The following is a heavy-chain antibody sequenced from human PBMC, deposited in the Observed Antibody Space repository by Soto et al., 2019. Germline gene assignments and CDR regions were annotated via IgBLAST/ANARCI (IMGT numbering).Heavy chain of an antibody. J-gene: IGHJ5*02. CDR3: AGDSRDCSSTSCYPLNWFDP. CDR1: GYTFTSYA. D-gene: IGHD2-2*01. CDR2: INAGNGNT. V-gene: IGHV1-3*01. Sequence: ASVKVSCKASGYTFTSYAMHWVRQAPGQRLEWMGWINAGNGNTKYSQKFQGRVTITRDTSASTAYMELSSLRSEDTAVYYCAGDSRDCSSTSCYPLNWFDPWGQGTLVTVSS.